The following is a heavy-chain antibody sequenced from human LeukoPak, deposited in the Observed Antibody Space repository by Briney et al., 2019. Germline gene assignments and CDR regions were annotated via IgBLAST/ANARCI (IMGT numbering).Heavy chain of an antibody. Sequence: PSETLSLTCAVYGGSFSGYYWNWIRQPPGKGLGWIGEIIHSRNTNYNPSLKSRVTISVDTSRNQFSLKLSSVTAADTAVYYCARGLGSCSSPPIWSYYYMDVWGKGTTVTVSS. J-gene: IGHJ6*03. CDR3: ARGLGSCSSPPIWSYYYMDV. CDR2: IIHSRNT. D-gene: IGHD6-6*01. V-gene: IGHV4-34*01. CDR1: GGSFSGYY.